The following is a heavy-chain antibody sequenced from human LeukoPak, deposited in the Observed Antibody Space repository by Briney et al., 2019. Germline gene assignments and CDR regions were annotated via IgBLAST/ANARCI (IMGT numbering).Heavy chain of an antibody. Sequence: SETLSLTCSASDDSIRIYYWNWIRQPPGEGLEWIGYSHHSGSTNYNPSLKSRVILSVDTSKNWLSLRLTSVTAADTAVYYCARWNNDLRGFDIWGQGTMVTVSS. D-gene: IGHD1/OR15-1a*01. CDR2: SHHSGST. CDR1: DDSIRIYY. V-gene: IGHV4-59*01. J-gene: IGHJ3*02. CDR3: ARWNNDLRGFDI.